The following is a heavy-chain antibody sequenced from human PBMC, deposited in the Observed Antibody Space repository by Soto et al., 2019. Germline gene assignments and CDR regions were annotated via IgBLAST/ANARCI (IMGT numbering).Heavy chain of an antibody. CDR2: ISSSSSYI. J-gene: IGHJ6*02. D-gene: IGHD1-26*01. CDR1: GFTFSSYS. V-gene: IGHV3-21*01. CDR3: ARKLVGATDYYYYYGMDV. Sequence: PGGSLRLSCAASGFTFSSYSMNWVRQAPGKGLEWVSSISSSSSYIYYADSVKGRFTISRDNAKNSLYLQMNSLRAEDTAVYYCARKLVGATDYYYYYGMDVWGQGTTVTVSS.